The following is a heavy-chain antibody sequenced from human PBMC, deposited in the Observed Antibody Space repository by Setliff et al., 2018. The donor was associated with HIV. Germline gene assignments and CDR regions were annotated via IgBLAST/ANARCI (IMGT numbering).Heavy chain of an antibody. CDR2: IKWNGGST. J-gene: IGHJ4*02. D-gene: IGHD3-10*01. CDR3: AKTFDYSQGSGSYWHHTRYFDS. Sequence: RPGGSLRLSCAASGFTFDNYGMSWVRQVPGKGLEWVSGIKWNGGSTSYADSVRGRFTISRDNSKNILYLQMTSLRAEDTAMYFCAKTFDYSQGSGSYWHHTRYFDSWGQGTLVTVSS. V-gene: IGHV3-20*04. CDR1: GFTFDNYG.